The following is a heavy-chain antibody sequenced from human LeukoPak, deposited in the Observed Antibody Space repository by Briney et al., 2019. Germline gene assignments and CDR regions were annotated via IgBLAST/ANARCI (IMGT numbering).Heavy chain of an antibody. CDR2: MPYSGTS. J-gene: IGHJ6*03. Sequence: SETLSLTCTVSGGSIKTYYWSWSRQSPGKGLEWIGSMPYSGTSNYIPSLKSRVSMTIDISENQFSLKLTSVTAADTALYFCAAGSRPYYFYYMAVWGTGTTVTVSS. CDR3: AAGSRPYYFYYMAV. CDR1: GGSIKTYY. V-gene: IGHV4-59*08.